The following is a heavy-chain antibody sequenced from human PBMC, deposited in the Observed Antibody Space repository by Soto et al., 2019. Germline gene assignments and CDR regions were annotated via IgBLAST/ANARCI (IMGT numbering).Heavy chain of an antibody. V-gene: IGHV5-51*01. CDR3: ARTRSFTLGFYYDGMDV. CDR1: GYSFASYW. D-gene: IGHD6-6*01. CDR2: IYPGDSDT. Sequence: GESLKISCQGSGYSFASYWIGWVRQIPGKDLEWMGIIYPGDSDTRYSPSFQGQVTISADKSLRTAYLQWTSLKASDTALYYCARTRSFTLGFYYDGMDVWGQGTTVTVSS. J-gene: IGHJ6*02.